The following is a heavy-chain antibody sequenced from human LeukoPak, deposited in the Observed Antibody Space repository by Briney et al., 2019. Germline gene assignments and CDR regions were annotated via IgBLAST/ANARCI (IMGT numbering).Heavy chain of an antibody. CDR2: IDYSGST. D-gene: IGHD3-22*01. CDR1: GGSISSYY. CDR3: ARVTTGGGYDSSGYYYERGYYFDY. V-gene: IGHV4-59*01. Sequence: PSETLSLTCTVSGGSISSYYWSWIRQPPGKGLEWIGYIDYSGSTNYNPSLKSRVTISVDTSKNQFSLKLSSVTAADTAVYYCARVTTGGGYDSSGYYYERGYYFDYWGQGTLVTVSS. J-gene: IGHJ4*02.